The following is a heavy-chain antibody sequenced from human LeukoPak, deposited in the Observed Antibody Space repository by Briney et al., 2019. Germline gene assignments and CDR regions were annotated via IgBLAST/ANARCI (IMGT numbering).Heavy chain of an antibody. D-gene: IGHD3-10*01. CDR3: ARASPLYGSGSYLLDY. CDR1: GFTFSSYG. Sequence: GRSLRLSCAASGFTFSSYGMHWVRQAPGKGLEGVAVIWYDGSNKYYADSVKGRFTISRDNSKNTLYLQMNSLRAEDTAVYYCARASPLYGSGSYLLDYWGQGTLVTVSS. V-gene: IGHV3-33*01. CDR2: IWYDGSNK. J-gene: IGHJ4*02.